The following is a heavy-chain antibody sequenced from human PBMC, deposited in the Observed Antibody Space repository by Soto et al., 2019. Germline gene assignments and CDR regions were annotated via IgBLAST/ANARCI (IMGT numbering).Heavy chain of an antibody. CDR2: INGDGSST. CDR3: ARGTGGFDP. J-gene: IGHJ5*02. V-gene: IGHV3-74*01. Sequence: GGSLRLSCVASGFTFSTYWMHWVRQVPGKGLVWVSHINGDGSSTSYADSVRGRFSISRDNAKNTVDLQMNSLRADDTAVYYCARGTGGFDPWGQGTLVTVSS. CDR1: GFTFSTYW. D-gene: IGHD2-15*01.